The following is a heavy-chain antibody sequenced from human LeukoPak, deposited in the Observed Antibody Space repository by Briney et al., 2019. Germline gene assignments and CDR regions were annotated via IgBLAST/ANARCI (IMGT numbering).Heavy chain of an antibody. CDR3: ARGRSSELLWFGELNY. J-gene: IGHJ4*02. CDR1: GGTFNSYA. V-gene: IGHV1-69*13. D-gene: IGHD3-10*01. Sequence: ASVKVSCKASGGTFNSYAISWVRQAPGQGLEWMGGIIPIFGTANYAQKFQGRVTITADESTSTAYMELSSLRSEDTAVYYCARGRSSELLWFGELNYWGQGTLVTVSS. CDR2: IIPIFGTA.